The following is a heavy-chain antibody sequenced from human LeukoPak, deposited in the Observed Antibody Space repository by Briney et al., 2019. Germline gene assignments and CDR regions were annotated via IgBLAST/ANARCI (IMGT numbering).Heavy chain of an antibody. Sequence: GGSLRLSCAASGFTFSSYSMNWVRQAPGKGLEWVSSISSSSSYIYYADSVKGRFTISRDNAKNSLYLQMNSLRAEDTAVYYCARGPAAGLSDYWGQGTLVTVSS. V-gene: IGHV3-21*01. J-gene: IGHJ4*02. CDR3: ARGPAAGLSDY. D-gene: IGHD6-13*01. CDR1: GFTFSSYS. CDR2: ISSSSSYI.